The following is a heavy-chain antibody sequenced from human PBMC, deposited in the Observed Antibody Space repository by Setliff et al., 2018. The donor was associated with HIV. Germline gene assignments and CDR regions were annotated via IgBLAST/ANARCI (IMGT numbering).Heavy chain of an antibody. V-gene: IGHV3-48*03. J-gene: IGHJ6*03. D-gene: IGHD3-22*01. Sequence: GGSLRLSCAASGFTFSSYEMNWVRQAPGQGLEWVSYISSGGRTIYYADSVKGRFTISRDNAKNSLYLQMNSLRAEDTAVYYCARKKRITMMGGTYYYYMDVWGKGTTVTVSS. CDR1: GFTFSSYE. CDR3: ARKKRITMMGGTYYYYMDV. CDR2: ISSGGRTI.